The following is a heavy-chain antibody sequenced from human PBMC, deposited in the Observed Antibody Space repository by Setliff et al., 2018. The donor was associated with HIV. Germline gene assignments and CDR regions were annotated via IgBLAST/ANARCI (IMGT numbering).Heavy chain of an antibody. V-gene: IGHV3-33*03. CDR3: AKDSSSGYYYYYLDV. CDR2: IWYDGSKK. D-gene: IGHD6-6*01. Sequence: LRLSCAASGFTFNSYAMHWVRQAPGKGLEWVAVIWYDGSKKYYGDSVKGRFTISRDKSKNTLYLQMDSLRAEDTAAYYRAKDSSSGYYYYYLDVWGKGTTVTVSS. J-gene: IGHJ6*03. CDR1: GFTFNSYA.